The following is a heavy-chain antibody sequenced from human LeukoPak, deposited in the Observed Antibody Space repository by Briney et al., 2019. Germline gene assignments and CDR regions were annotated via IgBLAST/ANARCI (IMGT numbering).Heavy chain of an antibody. V-gene: IGHV1-2*06. J-gene: IGHJ4*02. CDR2: INPNSGGT. CDR1: GYTFTGYY. Sequence: ASVKVSCKASGYTFTGYYMHWVRQAPGQGLEWMGRINPNSGGTNYAQKFQGRVTMTRDTSISTAYMELSRLRSDDTAVYYCARPRYCSGGSCAKHTPLFDYWGQGTLVTVSS. CDR3: ARPRYCSGGSCAKHTPLFDY. D-gene: IGHD2-15*01.